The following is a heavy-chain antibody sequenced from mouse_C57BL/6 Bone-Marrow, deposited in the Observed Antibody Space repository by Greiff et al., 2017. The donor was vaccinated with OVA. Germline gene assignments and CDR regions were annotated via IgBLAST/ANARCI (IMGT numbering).Heavy chain of an antibody. Sequence: EVKLQESGPGLVKPSQSLSLTCSVTGYSITSGYYWNWIRQFPGNKLEWMGYISYDGSNNYNPSLKNRISITRDTSKNQFFLKLNSVTTEDTATYYCARERNFLCFDYGGQGTTLTVSS. CDR2: ISYDGSN. CDR3: ARERNFLCFDY. CDR1: GYSITSGYY. V-gene: IGHV3-6*01. J-gene: IGHJ2*01.